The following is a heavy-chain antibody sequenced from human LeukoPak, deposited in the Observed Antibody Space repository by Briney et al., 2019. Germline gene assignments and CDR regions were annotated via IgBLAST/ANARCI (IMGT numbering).Heavy chain of an antibody. V-gene: IGHV3-9*01. Sequence: GRSLRLSCAASGFTFDDYAMPWVRQAPGKGLEWVSGISWNSGSIGYADSVKGRFTISRDNAKNSLYLQMNSLRAEDTALYYCAKSSSRGPYFDDFDYWGQGTLVTVSS. CDR2: ISWNSGSI. J-gene: IGHJ4*02. CDR3: AKSSSRGPYFDDFDY. D-gene: IGHD3-9*01. CDR1: GFTFDDYA.